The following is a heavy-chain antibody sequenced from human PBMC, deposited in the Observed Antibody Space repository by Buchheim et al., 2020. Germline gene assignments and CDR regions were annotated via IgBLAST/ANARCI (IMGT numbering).Heavy chain of an antibody. D-gene: IGHD3-16*01. J-gene: IGHJ6*02. CDR2: ISYDGSNK. CDR3: ASHHLRSPTVDYYYGMDV. V-gene: IGHV3-30*03. Sequence: QVQLVESGGGVVQPGRSLRLSCAASGFTFSSYGMHWVRQAPGKGLEWVAVISYDGSNKYYADSVKSRFTISRDNSKNTLYLQMNSLRAEDTAAYYCASHHLRSPTVDYYYGMDVWGQGTT. CDR1: GFTFSSYG.